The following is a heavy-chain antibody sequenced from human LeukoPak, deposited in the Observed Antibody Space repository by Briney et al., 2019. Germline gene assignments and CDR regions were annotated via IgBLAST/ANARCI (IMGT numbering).Heavy chain of an antibody. Sequence: SETLSLTCTVPGGSISSSSYYWGWIRQPPGKGLEWIGSIYYSGSTYYNPSLKSRVTISVDTSKNQFSLKLSSVTAADTAVYYCARHIVVVPAAMGYYYYYYMDVWGKGTTVTVSS. D-gene: IGHD2-2*01. CDR1: GGSISSSSYY. CDR3: ARHIVVVPAAMGYYYYYYMDV. V-gene: IGHV4-39*01. CDR2: IYYSGST. J-gene: IGHJ6*03.